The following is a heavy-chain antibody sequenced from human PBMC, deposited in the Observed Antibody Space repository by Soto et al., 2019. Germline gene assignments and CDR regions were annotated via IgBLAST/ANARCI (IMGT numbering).Heavy chain of an antibody. Sequence: QVQLQESGPGLVKPSQPLSLTCTVSGGSISSGGYYWSWIRQHPGKGLEWIGYIYYSGSTYYNPSLKSRVTMSVDTSENQFSLRLSSVTAADTAVYYCARKDSGYADYMDVGGKGTTVTVSS. V-gene: IGHV4-31*03. D-gene: IGHD5-12*01. J-gene: IGHJ6*03. CDR1: GGSISSGGYY. CDR2: IYYSGST. CDR3: ARKDSGYADYMDV.